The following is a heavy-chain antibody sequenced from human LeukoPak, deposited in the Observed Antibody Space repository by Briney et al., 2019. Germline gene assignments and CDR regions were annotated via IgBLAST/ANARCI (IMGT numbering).Heavy chain of an antibody. V-gene: IGHV4-59*01. CDR2: IYYSGST. CDR1: GGSISYYY. CDR3: ARERSPGSYYDAFDI. D-gene: IGHD1-26*01. J-gene: IGHJ3*02. Sequence: SETLSLTCTVSGGSISYYYWNWIRQPPGKGLEWIGYIYYSGSTNYNPSLKSRVTISVDTSKNQFSLKLSSVTAADTAVYYCARERSPGSYYDAFDIWGQGTMVTVSS.